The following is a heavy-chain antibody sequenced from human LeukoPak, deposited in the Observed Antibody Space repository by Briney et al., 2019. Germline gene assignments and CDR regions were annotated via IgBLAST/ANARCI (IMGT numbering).Heavy chain of an antibody. CDR3: AREASGDDFWSGPYNWFDP. V-gene: IGHV1-69*04. D-gene: IGHD3-3*01. Sequence: ASVKVSCKASGGTFSSYAISWVRQAPGQGLEWMGRIIPILGIANYAQKFQGRVTITADKSTSTAYMELSSLRSEDTAVYYCAREASGDDFWSGPYNWFDPWGQGTLVTVSS. CDR1: GGTFSSYA. J-gene: IGHJ5*02. CDR2: IIPILGIA.